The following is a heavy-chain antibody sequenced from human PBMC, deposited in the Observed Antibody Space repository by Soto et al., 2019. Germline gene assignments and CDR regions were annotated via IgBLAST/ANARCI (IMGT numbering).Heavy chain of an antibody. J-gene: IGHJ4*02. CDR2: IIPILGTT. V-gene: IGHV1-69*01. Sequence: QVQLVQSGAEVKKPGSSVKVSCKASGGTLSTYAFSWVRQAPGQGLEWMGGIIPILGTTNYTQKFQGRVTITADESTSTGYMVLSTLRSDDTAVYYCATTPRIAGXXPIDYWGQGTLVTVSS. D-gene: IGHD1-26*01. CDR1: GGTLSTYA. CDR3: ATTPRIAGXXPIDY.